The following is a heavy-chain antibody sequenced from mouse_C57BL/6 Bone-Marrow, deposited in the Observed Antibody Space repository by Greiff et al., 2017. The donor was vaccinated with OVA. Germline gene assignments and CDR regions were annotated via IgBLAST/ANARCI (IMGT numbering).Heavy chain of an antibody. V-gene: IGHV1-81*01. D-gene: IGHD2-1*01. CDR1: GYTFTSYG. CDR2: IYPRSGNT. Sequence: VQLQQSGAELARPGASVKLSCKASGYTFTSYGISWVKQRTGQGLEWIGEIYPRSGNTYYNEKFKGKATLTADKSSSPAYMELRSLTSEDSAVYFCAREIYYGNYVFAYWGQGTLVTVSA. CDR3: AREIYYGNYVFAY. J-gene: IGHJ3*01.